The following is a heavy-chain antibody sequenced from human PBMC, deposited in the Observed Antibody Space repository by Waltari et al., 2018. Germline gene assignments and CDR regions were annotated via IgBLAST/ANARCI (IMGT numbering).Heavy chain of an antibody. J-gene: IGHJ4*02. D-gene: IGHD1-1*01. Sequence: EVQLLESGGGLVQPGGSLRLSCAASGFTFSSYAMSWVRQAPGKGLEWVSVIYSGGSTYYADSVKGRFTISRDNSKNTLYLQMNSLRAEDTAVYYCMKEGTNWNRSFDYWGQGTLVTVSS. V-gene: IGHV3-23*03. CDR2: IYSGGST. CDR3: MKEGTNWNRSFDY. CDR1: GFTFSSYA.